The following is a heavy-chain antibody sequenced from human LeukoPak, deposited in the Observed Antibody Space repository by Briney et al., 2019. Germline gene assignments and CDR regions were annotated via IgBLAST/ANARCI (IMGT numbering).Heavy chain of an antibody. CDR3: ARLVTAIEFDY. Sequence: GGSLRLSCAASGFTFSSYGMHWVRQAPGKGLEWVAVISYDGSNKYYADSVKGRFTISRDNSKNTLYLQMNSLRAEDTAVYYCARLVTAIEFDYWGQGTLVTVSS. CDR1: GFTFSSYG. V-gene: IGHV3-30*03. D-gene: IGHD2-21*02. CDR2: ISYDGSNK. J-gene: IGHJ4*02.